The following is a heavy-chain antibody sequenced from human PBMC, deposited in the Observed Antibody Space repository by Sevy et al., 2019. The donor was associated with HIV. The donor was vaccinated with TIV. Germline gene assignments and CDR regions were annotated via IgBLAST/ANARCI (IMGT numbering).Heavy chain of an antibody. J-gene: IGHJ5*02. CDR1: GGSISSSRHY. CDR3: ARHPLGNWFDL. V-gene: IGHV4-39*01. CDR2: RFYSGGA. D-gene: IGHD3-16*01. Sequence: SETLSLTCNVSGGSISSSRHYWGWIRQSPGKSLEWIGSRFYSGGAYYNPSLQSRVTMSVDTSKNQFSLNVNSGTAADTAVYYCARHPLGNWFDLWGQGILVTVSS.